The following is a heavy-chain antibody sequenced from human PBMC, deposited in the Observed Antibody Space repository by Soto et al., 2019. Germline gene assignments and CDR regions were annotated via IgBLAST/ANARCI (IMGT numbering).Heavy chain of an antibody. Sequence: GSLRLSCAASGFTFSSYAMHWVRQAPGKGLEWVAVISYDGNTEYYADSVKGRFTISRDNSKNTLYLQMNSLRAEDTAVYFCARSTTIFGVLKNYGLDVWGQGTTVTVSS. J-gene: IGHJ6*02. V-gene: IGHV3-30-3*01. CDR3: ARSTTIFGVLKNYGLDV. CDR2: ISYDGNTE. D-gene: IGHD3-3*01. CDR1: GFTFSSYA.